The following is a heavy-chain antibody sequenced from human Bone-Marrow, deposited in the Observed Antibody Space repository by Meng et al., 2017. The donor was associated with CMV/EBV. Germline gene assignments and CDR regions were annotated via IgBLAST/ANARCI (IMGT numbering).Heavy chain of an antibody. CDR1: GFSFSSYG. D-gene: IGHD2-8*01. CDR2: INWNGGST. J-gene: IGHJ6*02. V-gene: IGHV3-20*04. Sequence: GGSLRLSCAASGFSFSSYGMSWVRQAPGKGLEWVSGINWNGGSTGYADSVKGRFTISRDNSKNTLYLQMNSLRAEDTAVYYCAKDFPGRNRVFDGHYGMDVWGQGTTVTGSS. CDR3: AKDFPGRNRVFDGHYGMDV.